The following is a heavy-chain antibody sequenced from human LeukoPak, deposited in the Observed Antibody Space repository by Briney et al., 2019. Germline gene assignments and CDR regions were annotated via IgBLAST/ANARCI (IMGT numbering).Heavy chain of an antibody. CDR1: GFTFSSYA. V-gene: IGHV3-23*01. Sequence: GGSLRLSCAASGFTFSSYAMSWVRQAPGKGLEWVSTISGSGDYTYYADSVKGRLTISRDNSKNTLYLQMNSLRAEDTAIYYCAKVTYGSGTYGAFDSWGQGTLVTVSS. CDR3: AKVTYGSGTYGAFDS. D-gene: IGHD3-10*01. CDR2: ISGSGDYT. J-gene: IGHJ4*02.